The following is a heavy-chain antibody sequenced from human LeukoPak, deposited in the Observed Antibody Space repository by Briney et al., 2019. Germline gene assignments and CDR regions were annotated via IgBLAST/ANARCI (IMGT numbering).Heavy chain of an antibody. CDR3: ARDLAANPKYYFDY. Sequence: GGSLRLSCAASGFTFSSYGMHWVRQAPGKGLEWVAVISYDGSNKYYADSVKGRFTISRDNSKNTLYLQMNSLRAEDTAVYYCARDLAANPKYYFDYWGQGTLVTVSS. J-gene: IGHJ4*02. CDR1: GFTFSSYG. D-gene: IGHD6-13*01. V-gene: IGHV3-30*03. CDR2: ISYDGSNK.